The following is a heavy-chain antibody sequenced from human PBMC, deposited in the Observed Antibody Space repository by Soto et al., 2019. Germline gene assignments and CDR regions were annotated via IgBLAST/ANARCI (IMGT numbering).Heavy chain of an antibody. D-gene: IGHD3-9*01. V-gene: IGHV4-4*07. J-gene: IGHJ6*02. Sequence: SATLSLTCTVSDDFISSYSWTWIRQPAGKGLEWIGRVSTNGATNDNPSLESRVTMSVDTSKNQFSLKLTPVTAADTAVYCGARAYYEICSGSYAMDVWGQGTTVTVSS. CDR3: ARAYYEICSGSYAMDV. CDR2: VSTNGAT. CDR1: DDFISSYS.